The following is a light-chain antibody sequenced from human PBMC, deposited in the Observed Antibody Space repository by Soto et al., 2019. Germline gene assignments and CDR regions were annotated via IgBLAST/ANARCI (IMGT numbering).Light chain of an antibody. J-gene: IGKJ1*01. Sequence: EVVFTQSPCTLSLSPGERATLSCRASQSVSSNYLAWYQQKPGQAPRLLIYAASSRATGIPDRFSGIGSGTDFSLTISRLEPEDFAVYYCQQYGSSPWTFGQGTKVDIK. V-gene: IGKV3-20*01. CDR2: AAS. CDR1: QSVSSNY. CDR3: QQYGSSPWT.